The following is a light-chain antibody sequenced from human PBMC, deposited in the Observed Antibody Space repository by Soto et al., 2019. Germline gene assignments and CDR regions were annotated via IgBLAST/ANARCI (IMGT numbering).Light chain of an antibody. CDR3: QQYGSSPRT. J-gene: IGKJ1*01. CDR2: GAS. V-gene: IGKV3-20*01. Sequence: EIVLAHSPGTLSFSPGERATLSCRASQSVSSSYLAWYQQKPVQAPRLLIYGASSRATGIPDRFSGSGSGTDFTLTISRLEPEDFAVYYCQQYGSSPRTFGQGTTVDIK. CDR1: QSVSSSY.